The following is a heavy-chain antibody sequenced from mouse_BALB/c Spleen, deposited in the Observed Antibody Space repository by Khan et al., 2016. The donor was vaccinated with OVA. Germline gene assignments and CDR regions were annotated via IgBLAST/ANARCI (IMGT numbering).Heavy chain of an antibody. V-gene: IGHV1-81*01. CDR3: ARGGYSVFAY. Sequence: QVQLQQSGPELVKPGASLKVSCKSSGYTFTDYVIGWVKQRTRQGLERIGDIFPVSGTPYYNEKFKDKATLTADKSSSTAYMQLSSLTSEESAVYFCARGGYSVFAYWGQGTLVTVSA. J-gene: IGHJ3*01. CDR1: GYTFTDYV. D-gene: IGHD2-14*01. CDR2: IFPVSGTP.